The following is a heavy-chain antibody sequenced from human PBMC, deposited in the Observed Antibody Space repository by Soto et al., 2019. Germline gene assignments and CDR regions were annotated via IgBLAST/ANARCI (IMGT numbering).Heavy chain of an antibody. CDR1: GGSISSGGYY. J-gene: IGHJ6*02. CDR3: ARDVDIYSSNRYGMDV. Sequence: QVQLQESGPGLVKPSQTLSLTCTVSGGSISSGGYYWSWIRQHPGKGLEWIGYIYYSGSTYYNPSLKSRVTISVDTSKNQFSLKLSSVTAAVTAVYYCARDVDIYSSNRYGMDVWGQGTTVTVSS. D-gene: IGHD6-13*01. CDR2: IYYSGST. V-gene: IGHV4-31*03.